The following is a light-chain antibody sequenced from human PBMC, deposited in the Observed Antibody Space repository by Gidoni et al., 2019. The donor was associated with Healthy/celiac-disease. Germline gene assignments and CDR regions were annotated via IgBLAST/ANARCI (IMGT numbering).Light chain of an antibody. CDR2: AAS. CDR1: QSISSY. J-gene: IGKJ3*01. V-gene: IGKV1-39*01. CDR3: QQSYSTPPEFT. Sequence: DIQMTQSPSSLSASVGDRVTITCRASQSISSYLNWYQQNPGKAPKLLIYAASSLQSGVPSRFSVSGSGTDFTLTISSLQPEDFATYYCQQSYSTPPEFTFGPGTKVDIK.